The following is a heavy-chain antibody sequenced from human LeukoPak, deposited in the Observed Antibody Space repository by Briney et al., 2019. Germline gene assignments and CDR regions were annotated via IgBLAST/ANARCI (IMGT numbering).Heavy chain of an antibody. Sequence: GGSLRLSCAASGFTFINAWMNWVRQAPGKELEWVSSISSSSSYIYYADSVKGRFTISRDNAKNSLYLQMNSLRAEDTAVYYCARDLFVVVAATRGGFDPWGQGTLVTVSS. CDR1: GFTFINAW. V-gene: IGHV3-21*01. CDR3: ARDLFVVVAATRGGFDP. CDR2: ISSSSSYI. D-gene: IGHD2-15*01. J-gene: IGHJ5*02.